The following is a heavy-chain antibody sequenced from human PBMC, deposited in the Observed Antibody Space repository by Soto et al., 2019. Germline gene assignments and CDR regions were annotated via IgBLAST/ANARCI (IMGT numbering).Heavy chain of an antibody. CDR2: ISYSGNT. CDR1: GGSINSYY. D-gene: IGHD6-19*01. J-gene: IGHJ4*02. V-gene: IGHV4-59*01. CDR3: ARWMAAGVLYFDY. Sequence: SSETLSLTCTVSGGSINSYYWSWIRQPPGKGLEWLGYISYSGNTNYNPSLKSRVTMSVDTSKNQFSLGLTSVTAADTAVYYCARWMAAGVLYFDYWGQGTLVTVSS.